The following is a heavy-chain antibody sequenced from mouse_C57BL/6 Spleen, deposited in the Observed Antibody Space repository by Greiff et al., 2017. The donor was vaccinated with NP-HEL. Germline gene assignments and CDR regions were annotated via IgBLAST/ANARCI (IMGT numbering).Heavy chain of an antibody. CDR2: ISNGGGST. CDR1: GFTFSDYY. CDR3: ARHGYYGSRDGAWFAY. J-gene: IGHJ3*01. V-gene: IGHV5-12*01. Sequence: EVHLVESGGGLVQPGGSLKLSCAASGFTFSDYYMYWVRQTPEKRLEWVAYISNGGGSTYYPDTVKGRFTISRDNAKNTLYLQMSRLKSEDTAMYYCARHGYYGSRDGAWFAYWGQGTLVTVSA. D-gene: IGHD1-1*01.